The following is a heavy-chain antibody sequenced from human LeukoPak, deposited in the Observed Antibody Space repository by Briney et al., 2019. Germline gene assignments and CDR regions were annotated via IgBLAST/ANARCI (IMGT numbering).Heavy chain of an antibody. CDR3: AKVMLRGYGDYLGDS. Sequence: GGSLRLSCAASGFTFSSYGMHWVRQAPGKGLEWVAFIRYDGSNKYYADSVKGRFTISRDNSKNTLYLQMNSLRAEDTAVYYCAKVMLRGYGDYLGDSWGQGTLVTVSS. CDR1: GFTFSSYG. J-gene: IGHJ4*02. V-gene: IGHV3-30*02. D-gene: IGHD4-17*01. CDR2: IRYDGSNK.